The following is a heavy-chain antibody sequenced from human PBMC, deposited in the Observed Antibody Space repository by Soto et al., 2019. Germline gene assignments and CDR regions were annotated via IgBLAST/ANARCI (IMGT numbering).Heavy chain of an antibody. V-gene: IGHV3-23*01. D-gene: IGHD1-1*01. CDR3: AEATATSGGAFEI. CDR2: ILVGGST. J-gene: IGHJ3*02. CDR1: GFICSSYD. Sequence: LRLSCAVSGFICSSYDMSWVRQAPGKGLDWVSTILVGGSTHYEDSVKGRFTISRDTSKNTVYLQMNSLTAGDTAMYYCAEATATSGGAFEIYGLGTLVTVSS.